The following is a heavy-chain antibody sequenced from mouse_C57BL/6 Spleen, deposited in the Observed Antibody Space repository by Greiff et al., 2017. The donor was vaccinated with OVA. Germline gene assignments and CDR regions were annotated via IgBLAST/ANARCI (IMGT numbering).Heavy chain of an antibody. V-gene: IGHV14-1*01. D-gene: IGHD1-2*01. CDR2: IDPEDGDT. CDR3: TTHYYGAWFAY. J-gene: IGHJ3*01. Sequence: VQLQQSGAELVRPGASVKLSCTASGFNITDYYMHWVKQRPEQGLEWIGRIDPEDGDTEYAPKFQGKATMTADTSSNTAYLQLSSLTSEDTAGYYCTTHYYGAWFAYWGQGTLVTVSA. CDR1: GFNITDYY.